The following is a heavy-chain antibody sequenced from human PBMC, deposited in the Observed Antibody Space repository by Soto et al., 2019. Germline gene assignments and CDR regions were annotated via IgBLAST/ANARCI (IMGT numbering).Heavy chain of an antibody. V-gene: IGHV1-8*01. J-gene: IGHJ6*02. CDR2: MNPNSGNT. D-gene: IGHD2-15*01. CDR3: ARGPDCSGGSCLPYYYYGMDV. Sequence: ASVKVSCKASGYTFTSYDINWVRQATGQGLEWMGWMNPNSGNTGYAQKFQGRVTMTRNTSISTAYMELSSLRSEDTAVYYCARGPDCSGGSCLPYYYYGMDVWGQGTTVTVSS. CDR1: GYTFTSYD.